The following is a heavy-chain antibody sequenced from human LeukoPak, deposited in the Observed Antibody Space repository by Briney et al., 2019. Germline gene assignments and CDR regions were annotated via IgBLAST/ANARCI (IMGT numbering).Heavy chain of an antibody. CDR1: GGSISSYY. Sequence: SETLSLTCTVSGGSISSYYWSWIRQPPGKGLEWIGYIYYSGSTNYNPSLKSRVTISVDTSKNQFPLKLSSVTAADTAVYYCARVHSSSGWYGGFDYWGQGTLVTVSS. CDR3: ARVHSSSGWYGGFDY. J-gene: IGHJ4*02. D-gene: IGHD6-19*01. CDR2: IYYSGST. V-gene: IGHV4-59*01.